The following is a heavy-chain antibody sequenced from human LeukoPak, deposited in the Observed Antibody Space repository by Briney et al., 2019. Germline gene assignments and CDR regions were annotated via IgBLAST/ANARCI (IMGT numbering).Heavy chain of an antibody. CDR1: GFTFSNSA. CDR2: ISGGGGST. D-gene: IGHD5-12*01. Sequence: GGSLILSCAASGFTFSNSAMNWVRQAPGKGPEWVSVISGGGGSTFYADSVKGRFTISRDNSKNTLYLQMNSLRAEDTAVYYCAKARYSGYAFDAFDMWGQGTMVSVSS. CDR3: AKARYSGYAFDAFDM. V-gene: IGHV3-23*01. J-gene: IGHJ3*02.